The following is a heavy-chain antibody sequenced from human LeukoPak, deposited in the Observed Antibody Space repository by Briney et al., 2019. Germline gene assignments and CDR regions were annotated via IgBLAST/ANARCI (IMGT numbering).Heavy chain of an antibody. CDR1: GGSISSSSYY. D-gene: IGHD2-21*01. CDR2: IYYSGST. V-gene: IGHV4-39*07. Sequence: SETLSLTCTVSGGSISSSSYYWGWIRQPPGKGLEWIGSIYYSGSTYYNPSLKSRVTISVDTSKNQFSLKLSSVTAADTAVYYCARELEVIRGLDVWGQGTTVTVSS. J-gene: IGHJ6*02. CDR3: ARELEVIRGLDV.